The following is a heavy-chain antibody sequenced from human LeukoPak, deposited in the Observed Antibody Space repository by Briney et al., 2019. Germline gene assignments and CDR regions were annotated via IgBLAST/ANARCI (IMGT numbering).Heavy chain of an antibody. V-gene: IGHV4-39*01. Sequence: PSETLSLTCTVSGGSISSSSYYWGWIRQSPGKGLEWIGSIYYSGSTYYNPSLKSRVTISVDTSKNQFSLKLSSVTAADTAVYYCARLHDYGDYALDYWGQGTLVTVSS. CDR2: IYYSGST. CDR1: GGSISSSSYY. J-gene: IGHJ4*02. CDR3: ARLHDYGDYALDY. D-gene: IGHD4-17*01.